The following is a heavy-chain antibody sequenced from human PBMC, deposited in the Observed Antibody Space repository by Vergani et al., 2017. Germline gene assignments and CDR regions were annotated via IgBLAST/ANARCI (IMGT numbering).Heavy chain of an antibody. CDR3: AKDTTYSRSSGPAEY. J-gene: IGHJ4*02. Sequence: VQLVESGGGVVQPGRSLRLSCAGSGFIFSSSGMYWVRQAPGKGLEWVAVISDDGSNKNYADSVKGRFTISRDNSKNTLYLQMNSLRAEDTAVYYCAKDTTYSRSSGPAEYWGQGTLVTVSS. CDR2: ISDDGSNK. D-gene: IGHD6-6*01. V-gene: IGHV3-30*18. CDR1: GFIFSSSG.